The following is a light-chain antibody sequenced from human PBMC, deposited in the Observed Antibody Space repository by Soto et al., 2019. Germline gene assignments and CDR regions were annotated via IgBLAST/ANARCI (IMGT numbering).Light chain of an antibody. Sequence: QPVLTQSPSASASLGASVKLTCTLNSGHSSSAIAWHQQQPEKGPRYLMSVNSDGSHNKGDGIPDRFSGSSSGAERYLTISSLQSEDEADYYCQTWASGIEWVFGGGTKLTVL. V-gene: IGLV4-69*01. CDR3: QTWASGIEWV. CDR1: SGHSSSA. CDR2: VNSDGSH. J-gene: IGLJ3*02.